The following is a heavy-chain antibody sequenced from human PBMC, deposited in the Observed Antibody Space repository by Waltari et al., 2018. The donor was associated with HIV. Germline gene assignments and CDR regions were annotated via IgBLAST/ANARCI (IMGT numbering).Heavy chain of an antibody. CDR3: ARQDSSGGNYYYGMDV. Sequence: EVQLVESGGGLVKPGGSLRLSCAASGFTFSSYSMNWVRQAPGKGLGWVSSICSSSIYISYADSVKGRFTISRDNAKNSLYLQMNSLRAEDTAVYYCARQDSSGGNYYYGMDVWGQGTTVTVSS. V-gene: IGHV3-21*01. CDR2: ICSSSIYI. D-gene: IGHD3-22*01. CDR1: GFTFSSYS. J-gene: IGHJ6*02.